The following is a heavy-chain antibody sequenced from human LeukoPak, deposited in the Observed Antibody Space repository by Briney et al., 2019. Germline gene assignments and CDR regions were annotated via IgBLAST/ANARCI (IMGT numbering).Heavy chain of an antibody. D-gene: IGHD3-9*01. CDR1: GFTFSAYA. CDR3: AKGPLSKDYDILTGYLQYYYYGMDV. V-gene: IGHV3-23*01. J-gene: IGHJ6*02. Sequence: GGSLRLSCAASGFTFSAYAISWVRQAPGKGLEWVSAISGSGGITYYADSVKGRFTISRGNSKNTLYLQMNSLRAEDTAVYYCAKGPLSKDYDILTGYLQYYYYGMDVWGQGTTVTVSS. CDR2: ISGSGGIT.